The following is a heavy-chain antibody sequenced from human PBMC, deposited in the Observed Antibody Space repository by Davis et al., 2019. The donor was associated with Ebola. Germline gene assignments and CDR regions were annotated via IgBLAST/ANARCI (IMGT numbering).Heavy chain of an antibody. J-gene: IGHJ5*02. CDR3: ARPTSRSGGSIHLGWFDP. CDR1: GGPISSNTYY. CDR2: IYYSGST. Sequence: SETLSLTCDVSGGPISSNTYYWAWIRQPPGKGLEWIGSIYYSGSTYYNPSLKSRVTISVDTSKNQFSLKLSSVTAADTAVYYCARPTSRSGGSIHLGWFDPWGQGTLVTVSS. V-gene: IGHV4-39*01. D-gene: IGHD2-15*01.